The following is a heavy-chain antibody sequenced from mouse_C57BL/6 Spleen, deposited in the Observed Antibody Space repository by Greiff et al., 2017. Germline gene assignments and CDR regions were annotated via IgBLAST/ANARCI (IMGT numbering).Heavy chain of an antibody. CDR1: GYTFTDYN. CDR2: INPNNGGT. V-gene: IGHV1-22*01. D-gene: IGHD3-1*01. J-gene: IGHJ1*03. CDR3: ARGGGDGGYVYFDV. Sequence: VQLQQSGPELVKPGASVKMSCKASGYTFTDYNMHWVKQSHGKSLEWIGYINPNNGGTSYNQKFKGKATLTVNKSSSTAYMELRSLTSEDSAVYYCARGGGDGGYVYFDVWGTGTTVTVSS.